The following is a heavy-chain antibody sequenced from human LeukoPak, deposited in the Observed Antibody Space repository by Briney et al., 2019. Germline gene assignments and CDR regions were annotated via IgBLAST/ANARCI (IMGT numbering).Heavy chain of an antibody. V-gene: IGHV1-8*03. CDR2: MNPNSGNT. J-gene: IGHJ3*02. CDR3: AVAAAATRLGDAFDI. Sequence: ASVKVSCKASGYTFTSYGISWVRQATGQGLEWMGWMNPNSGNTGYAQKFQGRVTISRNTSISTAYMELSSLRSEDTAVHYCAVAAAATRLGDAFDIWGQGTVVTVSS. D-gene: IGHD6-13*01. CDR1: GYTFTSYG.